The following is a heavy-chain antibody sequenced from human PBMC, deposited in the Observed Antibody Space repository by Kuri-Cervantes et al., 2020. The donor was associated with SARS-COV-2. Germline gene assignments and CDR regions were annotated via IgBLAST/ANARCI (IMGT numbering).Heavy chain of an antibody. CDR1: GFTFSSYA. V-gene: IGHV4-34*01. CDR2: IYHSGTT. D-gene: IGHD2-2*02. J-gene: IGHJ6*02. Sequence: ESLKISCAASGFTFSSYAMHWVRQAPGKGLEWIGEIYHSGTTNYNPSLKSRVSISVDTSKNQFSLKLSSVTAADTAVYYCARVDCSTISCYTYHYGLDVWGQGTTVTVSS. CDR3: ARVDCSTISCYTYHYGLDV.